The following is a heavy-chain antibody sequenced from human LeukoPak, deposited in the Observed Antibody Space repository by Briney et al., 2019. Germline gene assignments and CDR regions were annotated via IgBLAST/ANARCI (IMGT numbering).Heavy chain of an antibody. V-gene: IGHV3-7*01. Sequence: GGSLRLSCAGSGFSFTSHWMSWVRQAPAKGLEWVANIKEDGSEKYYVDSVKGRLTISRDNAKNSLSLQMNSLRAEDTAVYYCARGVGWFDPWGQGTLVTVSS. CDR1: GFSFTSHW. J-gene: IGHJ5*02. D-gene: IGHD3-3*01. CDR3: ARGVGWFDP. CDR2: IKEDGSEK.